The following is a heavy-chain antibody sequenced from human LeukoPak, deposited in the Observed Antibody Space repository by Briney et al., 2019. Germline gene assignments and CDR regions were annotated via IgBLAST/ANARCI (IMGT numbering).Heavy chain of an antibody. D-gene: IGHD3-10*01. CDR3: AKAYSLWFGELSPPVGLPYYYYYGMDV. CDR2: ISGSGGST. V-gene: IGHV3-23*01. CDR1: GFTFSSYA. Sequence: LSGGSLRLSCAASGFTFSSYAMSWVRQAPGKGLEWVSAISGSGGSTYYADSVKGRFTISRDNSNSTLYLQMNSLRAEDTAVYYCAKAYSLWFGELSPPVGLPYYYYYGMDVWGQGTTVTVSS. J-gene: IGHJ6*02.